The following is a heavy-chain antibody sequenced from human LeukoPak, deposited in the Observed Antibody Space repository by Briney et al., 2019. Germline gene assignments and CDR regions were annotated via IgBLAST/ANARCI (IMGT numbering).Heavy chain of an antibody. Sequence: PGGSLRLSCAASGFTFSSYAMSWVRRAPGKGLEWVSAISGSGGSTYYADSVKGRFTISRDNSKNTLYLQMNSLRAEDTAVYYCARNWNYRYYFDYWGQGTLVTVSS. V-gene: IGHV3-23*01. CDR2: ISGSGGST. CDR3: ARNWNYRYYFDY. D-gene: IGHD1-7*01. CDR1: GFTFSSYA. J-gene: IGHJ4*02.